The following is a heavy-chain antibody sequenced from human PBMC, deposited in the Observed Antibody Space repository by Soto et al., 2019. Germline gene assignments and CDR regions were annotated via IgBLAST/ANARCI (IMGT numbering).Heavy chain of an antibody. CDR3: VRRHYDTSGPTVDY. J-gene: IGHJ4*02. V-gene: IGHV5-51*01. CDR1: GYRFIDYW. D-gene: IGHD3-22*01. CDR2: IYPGDSDT. Sequence: PGESLKISCNGSGYRFIDYWIGWVRQMPGKGLEWMGIIYPGDSDTKYTPSFQGQVTISADKSVSTAYLQWGSLRASDTAMYYCVRRHYDTSGPTVDYWGQGTLVTVSS.